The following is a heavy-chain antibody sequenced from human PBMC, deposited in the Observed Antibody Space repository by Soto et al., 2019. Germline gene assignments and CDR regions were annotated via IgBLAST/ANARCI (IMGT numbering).Heavy chain of an antibody. CDR2: IYYSGST. V-gene: IGHV4-31*03. CDR3: ARLPSYSSSWYLDY. J-gene: IGHJ4*02. CDR1: GGSISSGGYY. Sequence: QVQLQESSPGLVKPSQTLSLTCTVSGGSISSGGYYWTWIRQHPGKGLEWIGYIYYSGSTYYNPSLKSRLTISIDTSKNQFSLKLSSVTAADTAVYYCARLPSYSSSWYLDYWGQGTLVTVSS. D-gene: IGHD6-13*01.